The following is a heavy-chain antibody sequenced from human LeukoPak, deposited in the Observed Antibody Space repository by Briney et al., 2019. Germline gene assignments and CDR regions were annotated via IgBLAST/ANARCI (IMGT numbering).Heavy chain of an antibody. CDR1: AGSLNNYC. CDR2: IDNSGCT. Sequence: SETLSLTCTVSAGSLNNYCWTWIRQPPGKGLEWIGYIDNSGCTNYNPSLKSRITISVDTSRKKLSLKLSSVTAADTAVYYCARGNKWELLFDYWGQGKLVTVSS. CDR3: ARGNKWELLFDY. D-gene: IGHD1-26*01. J-gene: IGHJ4*02. V-gene: IGHV4-59*08.